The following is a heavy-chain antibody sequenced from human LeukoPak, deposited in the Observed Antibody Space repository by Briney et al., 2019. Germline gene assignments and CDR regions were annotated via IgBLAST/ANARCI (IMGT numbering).Heavy chain of an antibody. J-gene: IGHJ4*02. V-gene: IGHV4-34*01. CDR2: INHSGST. CDR1: GGSFSGYY. CDR3: ARQYSGSLLPTSRVLDY. Sequence: SETLSLTCAVCGGSFSGYYWSWIRQPPGKGLEWIGEINHSGSTNYNPSLKSRVTISVDTSKNQFSLKLSSVTAADTAVYYCARQYSGSLLPTSRVLDYWGQGTLVTVSS. D-gene: IGHD1-26*01.